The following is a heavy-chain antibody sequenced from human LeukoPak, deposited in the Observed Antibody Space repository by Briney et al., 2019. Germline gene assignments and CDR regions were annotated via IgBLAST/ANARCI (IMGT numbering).Heavy chain of an antibody. CDR2: ISGSGGST. D-gene: IGHD2-2*01. J-gene: IGHJ4*02. V-gene: IGHV3-23*01. CDR1: GFTFSSYA. Sequence: GGSPRLPCAASGFTFSSYAMSWVRQAPGKGLEWVSAISGSGGSTYYADSVKGRFTISRDNSKNTLYLQMNSLRAEDTAVYYCAKGSIPAAMIYYFDYWGQGTLVTVSS. CDR3: AKGSIPAAMIYYFDY.